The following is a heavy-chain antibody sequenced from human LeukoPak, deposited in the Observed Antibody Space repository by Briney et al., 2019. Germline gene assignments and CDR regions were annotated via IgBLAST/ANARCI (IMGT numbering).Heavy chain of an antibody. CDR3: ARSTCGDSPLGWFDP. Sequence: PGWSLRLSCAASGFTFSRYAMSWVRQAPGKGLEWVSAISGGGGSTYYADSVKGRFTISRDNAKNTLYLQMNSLSAEDTAVYYCARSTCGDSPLGWFDPWGQGTLVTVSS. CDR1: GFTFSRYA. CDR2: ISGGGGST. J-gene: IGHJ5*02. D-gene: IGHD4-17*01. V-gene: IGHV3-23*01.